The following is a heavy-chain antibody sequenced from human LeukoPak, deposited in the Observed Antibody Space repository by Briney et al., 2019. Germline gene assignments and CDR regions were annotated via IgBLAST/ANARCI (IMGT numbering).Heavy chain of an antibody. CDR1: GGSFSGYY. J-gene: IGHJ6*03. CDR2: INHSGST. D-gene: IGHD5-18*01. CDR3: ASGYSYGYYYYYMDV. V-gene: IGHV4-34*01. Sequence: SETLSLTCAVYGGSFSGYYWSWIRQPPGKGLEWIGEINHSGSTNYNPSLKSRVTISVDTSTNQFSLKLSSVTAADTAVYYCASGYSYGYYYYYMDVWGKGTTVTVSS.